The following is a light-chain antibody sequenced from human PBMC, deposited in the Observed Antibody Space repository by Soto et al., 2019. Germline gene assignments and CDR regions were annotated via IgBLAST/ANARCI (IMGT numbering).Light chain of an antibody. Sequence: DIQMTQSPSTLSASVGDRVTITCRASQSISSWVAWYQQKPGKAPKLLIYKASSLESGVPSRFSGSGSGTEFTLNISSLQPDDFATYYCQQYNSYSYTFGQGTKLEIK. J-gene: IGKJ2*01. CDR1: QSISSW. V-gene: IGKV1-5*03. CDR3: QQYNSYSYT. CDR2: KAS.